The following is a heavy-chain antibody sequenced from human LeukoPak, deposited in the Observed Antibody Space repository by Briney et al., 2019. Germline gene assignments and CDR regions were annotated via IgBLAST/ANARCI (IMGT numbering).Heavy chain of an antibody. D-gene: IGHD1-26*01. CDR3: ARGGGGWNYVDY. J-gene: IGHJ4*02. CDR2: IYTSGST. Sequence: SETLSLACTVSGGSISSGSYYWSWIRQPAGKGLEWIGRIYTSGSTNYNPSLKSRVTISVDTSKNQFSLKLSSVTAADTAVYYCARGGGGWNYVDYWGQGTLVTVSS. CDR1: GGSISSGSYY. V-gene: IGHV4-61*02.